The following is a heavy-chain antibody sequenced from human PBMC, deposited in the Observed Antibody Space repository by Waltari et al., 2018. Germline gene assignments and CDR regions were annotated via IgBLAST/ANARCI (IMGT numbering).Heavy chain of an antibody. D-gene: IGHD6-6*01. V-gene: IGHV3-30*02. J-gene: IGHJ5*02. CDR1: GFNFSPYG. Sequence: QVQLVESGGGVVQPGGSLRLSCAASGFNFSPYGMNRVRPAPGKGLEWVSFIRYDGNDKYYTDSVKGQFTISRDNSKNTLYLQMNSLRAEDTAVYYCAKSASGSSPGWSDPWGQGTLVTVSS. CDR3: AKSASGSSPGWSDP. CDR2: IRYDGNDK.